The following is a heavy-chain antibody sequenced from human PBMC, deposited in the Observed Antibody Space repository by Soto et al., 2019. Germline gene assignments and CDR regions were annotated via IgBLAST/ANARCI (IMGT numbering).Heavy chain of an antibody. J-gene: IGHJ2*01. CDR3: ARVPLPLKPHTIFGVVTLNWYFDL. CDR2: ISSSSSTI. Sequence: EVQLVESGGDLVQPGGSLRLSCAASGFTFSSYSMNWVRQAPGKGLEWVSYISSSSSTIYYADSVKGRFTISRDNAKNSLYLQMNSLRAEDTAVYYCARVPLPLKPHTIFGVVTLNWYFDLWGRGTLVTVSS. V-gene: IGHV3-48*01. CDR1: GFTFSSYS. D-gene: IGHD3-3*01.